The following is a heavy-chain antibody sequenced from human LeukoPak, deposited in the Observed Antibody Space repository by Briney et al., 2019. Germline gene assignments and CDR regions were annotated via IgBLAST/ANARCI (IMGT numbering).Heavy chain of an antibody. V-gene: IGHV3-66*02. Sequence: GGSLRFSCAASGFPFSSNYLGWVGQAQGKGLEWVSVIYSGGSTYYADSVKGRFTISRDNSKNTLYLQMNSLRAEDTAVYYCARDAYCSSTSCHLYNWFDPWGQGTLVTVSS. J-gene: IGHJ5*02. CDR2: IYSGGST. CDR3: ARDAYCSSTSCHLYNWFDP. CDR1: GFPFSSNY. D-gene: IGHD2-2*01.